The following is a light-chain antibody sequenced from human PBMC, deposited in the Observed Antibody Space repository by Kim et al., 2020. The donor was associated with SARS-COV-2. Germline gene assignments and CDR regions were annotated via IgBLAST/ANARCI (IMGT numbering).Light chain of an antibody. CDR3: QQSYSTPLT. J-gene: IGKJ4*01. CDR1: QSITSY. V-gene: IGKV1-39*01. CDR2: AAS. Sequence: IQLTQSPSSLSASVGDRVTITCRTSQSITSYVNWYQQKPGKAPDLLIYAASSLQSGVPSRFGGSGSGTEFTLTISSLQPEDSATYFCQQSYSTPLTFGGGTKVEI.